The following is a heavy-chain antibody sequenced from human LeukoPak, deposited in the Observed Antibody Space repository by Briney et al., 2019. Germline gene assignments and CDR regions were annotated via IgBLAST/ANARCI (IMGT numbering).Heavy chain of an antibody. J-gene: IGHJ3*02. CDR1: GLIFSSYN. V-gene: IGHV3-21*01. CDR3: ATVGVTHAFDI. D-gene: IGHD3-10*01. Sequence: PGGSLRLSCTASGLIFSSYNMNWVRQAPGKGLEWVSSISGGGSNIYYADSLQGRFTISRDNTKNSLYLQMNSLRADDTAVYYCATVGVTHAFDIWGQGTMVTVSS. CDR2: ISGGGSNI.